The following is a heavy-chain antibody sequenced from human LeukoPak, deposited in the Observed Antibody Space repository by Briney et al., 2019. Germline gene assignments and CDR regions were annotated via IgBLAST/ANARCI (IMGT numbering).Heavy chain of an antibody. D-gene: IGHD3-10*01. Sequence: SVKVSCKPSGSTFSSYDISWVRQAPGQGLEWMGGIITIFGTANYAQKFQGRVTITADESTSTVYMELSSLKSEDTAVYYCARALSPYGSGTYYLYWGQGTLVTVSS. V-gene: IGHV1-69*13. CDR3: ARALSPYGSGTYYLY. CDR2: IITIFGTA. J-gene: IGHJ4*02. CDR1: GSTFSSYD.